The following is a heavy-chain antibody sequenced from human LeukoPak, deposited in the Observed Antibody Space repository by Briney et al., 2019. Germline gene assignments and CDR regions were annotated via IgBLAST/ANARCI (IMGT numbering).Heavy chain of an antibody. CDR1: GFTFSSNW. Sequence: WGSLRLSCAASGFTFSSNWMHWVRQAPGKGLVWVSRINSDGSGTSYADSVKGHSTISRDNAKNTPYLQMNSLRAEDTAVYYCARYIGSYHAFDYWGQGTLVTVSS. CDR2: INSDGSGT. CDR3: ARYIGSYHAFDY. V-gene: IGHV3-74*01. D-gene: IGHD1-26*01. J-gene: IGHJ4*02.